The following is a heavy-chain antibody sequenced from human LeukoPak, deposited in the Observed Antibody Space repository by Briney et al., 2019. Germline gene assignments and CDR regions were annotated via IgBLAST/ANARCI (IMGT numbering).Heavy chain of an antibody. Sequence: GGSLRLSCINSGLTFSASWLSWVRQAPGKGLEWVANMKEDGSVEDYMDSVRGGFTISRDNAKNSLYLQIDSLRAEDTAFYYCARDGTGGYFDHWGEGTLVTVSS. D-gene: IGHD3-10*01. J-gene: IGHJ4*02. CDR3: ARDGTGGYFDH. CDR1: GLTFSASW. CDR2: MKEDGSVE. V-gene: IGHV3-7*01.